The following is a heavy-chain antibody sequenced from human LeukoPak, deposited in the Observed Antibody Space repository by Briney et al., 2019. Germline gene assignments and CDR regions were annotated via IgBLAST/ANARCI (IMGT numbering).Heavy chain of an antibody. D-gene: IGHD5-24*01. J-gene: IGHJ3*02. CDR1: GYPFSGSD. V-gene: IGHV3-30-3*01. Sequence: PGGSLRLSCAASGYPFSGSDIHWVRQAPGKGLEWVAVISYDGSNKYYADSVKGRFTISRDNSKNTLYLQMNSLRAEDTAVYYCARDKDRDGYNYDAFDIWGQGTMVTVSS. CDR3: ARDKDRDGYNYDAFDI. CDR2: ISYDGSNK.